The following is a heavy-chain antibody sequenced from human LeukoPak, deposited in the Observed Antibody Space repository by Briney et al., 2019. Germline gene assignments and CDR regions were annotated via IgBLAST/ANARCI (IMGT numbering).Heavy chain of an antibody. J-gene: IGHJ4*02. V-gene: IGHV4-34*01. CDR2: TNHSGST. Sequence: SETLSLTCAVYGGSFSGYYWSWIRQPPGKGLGWLGETNHSGSTNFNPSLKSRVTISVDTSKNQFSLELSSVTAADTAVYYCARGLTSGGSYLVDYWGQGTLVTVSS. CDR3: ARGLTSGGSYLVDY. D-gene: IGHD1-26*01. CDR1: GGSFSGYY.